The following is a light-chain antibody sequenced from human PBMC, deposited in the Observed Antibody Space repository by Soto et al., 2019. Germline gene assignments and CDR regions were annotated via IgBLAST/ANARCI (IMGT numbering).Light chain of an antibody. J-gene: IGKJ1*01. CDR2: AAS. CDR1: QGIRND. Sequence: AIQMTQSPSSLSASVGDRVTITCRASQGIRNDLGWYQQKPGKAPKLLIYAASSLQGGVPSRFSGSGSGTDFTLTISSLQHEDFATYYWLQDYNYPRTFGQGTKVDIK. CDR3: LQDYNYPRT. V-gene: IGKV1-6*01.